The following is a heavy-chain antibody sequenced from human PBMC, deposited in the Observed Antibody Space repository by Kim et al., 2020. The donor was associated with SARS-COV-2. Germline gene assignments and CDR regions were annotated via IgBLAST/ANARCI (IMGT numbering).Heavy chain of an antibody. CDR3: ARETTVTPDAFDI. CDR1: GFTFSSHE. V-gene: IGHV3-48*03. D-gene: IGHD4-17*01. Sequence: GGSLRLSCAASGFTFSSHEMNWVRQAPGKGLEWVSYISKSGSYRYYADSVKGRFTISRDNAKNSLYLQMNSLRAEDTAVYYCARETTVTPDAFDIWGQGTMVTVSS. J-gene: IGHJ3*02. CDR2: ISKSGSYR.